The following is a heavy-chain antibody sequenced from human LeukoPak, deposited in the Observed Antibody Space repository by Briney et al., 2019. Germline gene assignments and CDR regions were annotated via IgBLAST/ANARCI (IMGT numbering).Heavy chain of an antibody. D-gene: IGHD6-13*01. CDR2: IYYGGNT. V-gene: IGHV4-59*01. CDR3: ARVGFTSSWQDFDY. J-gene: IGHJ4*02. CDR1: GGSLTDYY. Sequence: PSETLSLTCNVSGGSLTDYYWTWIRQPPGKGLEWIGFIYYGGNTNYNPSLKSRVTISVDTSKNQFSLKLSSVTAADTAVYLCARVGFTSSWQDFDYWGQGALVTVSS.